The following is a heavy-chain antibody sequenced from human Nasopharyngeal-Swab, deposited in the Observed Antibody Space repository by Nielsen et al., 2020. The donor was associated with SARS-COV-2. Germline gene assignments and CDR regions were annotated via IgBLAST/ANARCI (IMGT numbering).Heavy chain of an antibody. Sequence: GGSLRLSCAASGFTFSDYYMSWIRQAPGKGLEWVSYISSSGSTIYYADSVKGRFTISRDNAKNSLYLQMNNLRAEDTAVYYCATDYYDSSGAHGVFDYWGQGTLVTVSS. CDR1: GFTFSDYY. D-gene: IGHD3-22*01. V-gene: IGHV3-11*01. CDR2: ISSSGSTI. CDR3: ATDYYDSSGAHGVFDY. J-gene: IGHJ4*02.